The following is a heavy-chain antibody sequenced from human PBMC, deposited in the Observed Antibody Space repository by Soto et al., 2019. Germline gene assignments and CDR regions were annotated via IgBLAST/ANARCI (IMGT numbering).Heavy chain of an antibody. CDR1: GSSISGSY. Sequence: SETLSLTCSVSGSSISGSYWSWIRQSPGKGLEWLGYVYYTGSTNYSPSLRSRVSISVDTSKNEFSLRLSSVTAADTAVYFCARSVAVPGAHIDYWGQGTQVTVSS. CDR3: ARSVAVPGAHIDY. CDR2: VYYTGST. J-gene: IGHJ4*02. V-gene: IGHV4-59*01. D-gene: IGHD6-19*01.